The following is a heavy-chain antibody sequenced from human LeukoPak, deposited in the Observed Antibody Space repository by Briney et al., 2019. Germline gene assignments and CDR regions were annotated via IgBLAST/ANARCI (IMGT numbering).Heavy chain of an antibody. CDR3: ARDRADSGGNGFDY. CDR2: VHVSGGT. J-gene: IGHJ4*02. CDR1: TSAFY. Sequence: SETLSLTCTVITSAFYWGWIRESPGKGLEWIGNVHVSGGTYYNPSHKGRVTISLDTSKNQFSLKLTAVTAADTAIYYCARDRADSGGNGFDYWGQGTLVTVSS. V-gene: IGHV4-38-2*02. D-gene: IGHD4-23*01.